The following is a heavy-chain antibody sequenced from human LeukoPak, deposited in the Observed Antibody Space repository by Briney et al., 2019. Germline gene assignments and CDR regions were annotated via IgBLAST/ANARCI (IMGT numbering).Heavy chain of an antibody. J-gene: IGHJ4*02. V-gene: IGHV4-34*01. CDR1: GGSFSGYY. Sequence: SETLSLTCAVYGGSFSGYYWSWIRQPPGKGLEWIGEINHSGSTNYNPSLKSRVTISVDTSKNQFSLKLSSVTAADTAVYYCARGTKRAVRYSSGGSCYPRFDCWGQGTLVTVSS. CDR3: ARGTKRAVRYSSGGSCYPRFDC. CDR2: INHSGST. D-gene: IGHD2-15*01.